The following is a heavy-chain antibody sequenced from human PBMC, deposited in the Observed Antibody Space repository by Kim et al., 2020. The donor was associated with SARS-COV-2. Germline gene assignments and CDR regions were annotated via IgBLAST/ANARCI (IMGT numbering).Heavy chain of an antibody. D-gene: IGHD3-22*01. CDR1: GGSISSGGYY. Sequence: SETLSLTCTVSGGSISSGGYYWSWIRQHPGKGLEWIGYIYYSGSTYYNPSLKSRVTISVDTSKNQFSLKLSSVTAADTAVYYCARGISSGIMPRAFDIWGQGTMVTVSS. CDR2: IYYSGST. J-gene: IGHJ3*02. V-gene: IGHV4-31*03. CDR3: ARGISSGIMPRAFDI.